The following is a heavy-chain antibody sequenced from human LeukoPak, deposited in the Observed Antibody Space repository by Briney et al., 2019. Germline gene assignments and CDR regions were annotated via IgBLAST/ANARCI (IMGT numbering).Heavy chain of an antibody. CDR3: AKKPYDSSGFPPYY. J-gene: IGHJ4*02. CDR1: GFTFSSYA. V-gene: IGHV3-23*01. Sequence: PGGSLRLSCAASGFTFSSYAMHWVRQAPGKGLEWVSAISGSGGSTYYADSVKGRFTISRDNSKNTLYLQMNSLRAEDTAVYYCAKKPYDSSGFPPYYWGQGTLVTVSS. CDR2: ISGSGGST. D-gene: IGHD3-22*01.